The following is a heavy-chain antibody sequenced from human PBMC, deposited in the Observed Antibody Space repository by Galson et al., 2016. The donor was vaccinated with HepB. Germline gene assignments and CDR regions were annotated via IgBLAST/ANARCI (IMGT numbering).Heavy chain of an antibody. J-gene: IGHJ5*02. V-gene: IGHV1-46*01. CDR3: ARQRGGDFWSGFVAYNWFDP. CDR2: INPSGGST. CDR1: GYTFTSYY. D-gene: IGHD3-3*01. Sequence: SVKVSCKASGYTFTSYYMHWVRQAPGQGLEWMGIINPSGGSTSYAQKFQGRVTMTRDTSTSTVYMELSSLRSEDRAVYYCARQRGGDFWSGFVAYNWFDPWGQGTLVTDSS.